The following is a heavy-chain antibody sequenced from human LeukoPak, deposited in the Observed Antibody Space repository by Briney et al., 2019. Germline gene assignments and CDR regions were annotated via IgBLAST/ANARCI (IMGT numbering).Heavy chain of an antibody. J-gene: IGHJ5*02. V-gene: IGHV4-34*01. Sequence: PSETLSLTCAVYGGSFSGYYWSWIRQPPGKGLEWIGEINHSGSTNYNPSLKSRVTISVDTSKNQFSLKLSSVTAADTAVYYCARKKYYDILTGLYNWFDPWGQGTPVTVSS. D-gene: IGHD3-9*01. CDR1: GGSFSGYY. CDR2: INHSGST. CDR3: ARKKYYDILTGLYNWFDP.